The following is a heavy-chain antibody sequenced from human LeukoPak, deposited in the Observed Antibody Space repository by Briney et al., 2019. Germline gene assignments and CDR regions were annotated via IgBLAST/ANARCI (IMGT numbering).Heavy chain of an antibody. D-gene: IGHD4-17*01. J-gene: IGHJ4*02. CDR3: AKFDYSDGFY. CDR1: GFTFSSYG. V-gene: IGHV3-30*18. CDR2: ISYDGSNK. Sequence: GALRLSCAASGFTFSSYGMHWVRQAPGKGLEWVAVISYDGSNKYYADSVKGRFTISRDNSKNTLYLQMNSLRAEDTAVYYCAKFDYSDGFYWGQGTLVTVSS.